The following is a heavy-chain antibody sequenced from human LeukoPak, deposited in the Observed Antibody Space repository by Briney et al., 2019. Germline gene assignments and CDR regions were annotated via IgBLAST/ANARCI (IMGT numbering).Heavy chain of an antibody. CDR3: ARQVATKGEWAFDV. Sequence: SETLSLTCTVSGYFSTAYYWGWIRQPPGKGLEWIASIRHDGHTYYNPPLKSQVTISVDMSRNQFSLKLNSLTAAGTAVYYCARQVATKGEWAFDVWGQGTMVTVSS. D-gene: IGHD5-12*01. CDR2: IRHDGHT. V-gene: IGHV4-38-2*02. CDR1: GYFSTAYY. J-gene: IGHJ3*01.